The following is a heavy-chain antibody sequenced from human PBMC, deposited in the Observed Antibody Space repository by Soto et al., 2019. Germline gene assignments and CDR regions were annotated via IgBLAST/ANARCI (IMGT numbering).Heavy chain of an antibody. CDR3: AREHYDYIWGSYRPNSYFDY. J-gene: IGHJ4*02. CDR2: IYYSGST. D-gene: IGHD3-16*02. Sequence: PSETLSLTCSVSGASIAGYSANWIRQHPGKGLEWIGYIYYSGSTNYNPSLKSRVTISVDTSKNQFSLKLSSVTAADTAVYYCAREHYDYIWGSYRPNSYFDYWGQGTLVTVSS. V-gene: IGHV4-59*01. CDR1: GASIAGYS.